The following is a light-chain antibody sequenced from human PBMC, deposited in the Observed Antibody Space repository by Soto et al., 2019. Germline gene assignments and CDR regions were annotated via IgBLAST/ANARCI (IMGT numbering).Light chain of an antibody. CDR1: QSVSSNY. V-gene: IGKV3-20*01. CDR3: QQYDTSPRT. J-gene: IGKJ1*01. CDR2: GAS. Sequence: EVMLTQSPGTLSLSPGERATLSCRASQSVSSNYLAWYQQKSGQAPRLLIYGASNRATGIPDRFSGSGSGTDFTLTIRRLEPEEYAVYYCQQYDTSPRTFGQGTMVEFK.